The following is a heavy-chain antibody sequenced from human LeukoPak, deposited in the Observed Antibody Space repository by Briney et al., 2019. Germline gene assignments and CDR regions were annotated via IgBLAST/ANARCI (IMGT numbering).Heavy chain of an antibody. Sequence: SETLSLTCTVSGGSISSYYWSWIRQPPGKGLEWIGYIYYSGSTKYNPSLKTRITISVDTSKNQFSLKLNSVTTADTAVYYCARTRIDWLSFDYWDLGTLVTVSS. CDR3: ARTRIDWLSFDY. V-gene: IGHV4-59*01. J-gene: IGHJ4*02. CDR2: IYYSGST. CDR1: GGSISSYY. D-gene: IGHD3-9*01.